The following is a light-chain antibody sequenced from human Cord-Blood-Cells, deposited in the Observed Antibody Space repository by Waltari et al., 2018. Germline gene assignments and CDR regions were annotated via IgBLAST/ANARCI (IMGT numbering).Light chain of an antibody. Sequence: SVRTQPPLSLPGTPAGTAPITCRSSQCLLHSNGYNYLDWYLQKPGQSPQRLIYLGSNRASVVPDRFSGSGSGTDFTLKISRVEAEDVGVYYCMQALQTPPYSFGQGTKLEIK. CDR3: MQALQTPPYS. CDR1: QCLLHSNGYNY. CDR2: LGS. V-gene: IGKV2-28*01. J-gene: IGKJ2*03.